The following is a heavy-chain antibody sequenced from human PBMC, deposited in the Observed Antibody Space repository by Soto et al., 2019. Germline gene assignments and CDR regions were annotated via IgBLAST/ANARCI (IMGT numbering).Heavy chain of an antibody. CDR3: VRGLGGLFDF. V-gene: IGHV4-59*01. CDR1: GGSFAAYS. D-gene: IGHD3-16*01. CDR2: TSVSGSP. J-gene: IGHJ4*02. Sequence: PSETLSLTCTVSGGSFAAYSWTWIRQPPGKGLEWLAYTSVSGSPTYSPSLKSRLTISLDTSKNQFSLTVTSATGADTAVYYYVRGLGGLFDFWGQGILVTVSS.